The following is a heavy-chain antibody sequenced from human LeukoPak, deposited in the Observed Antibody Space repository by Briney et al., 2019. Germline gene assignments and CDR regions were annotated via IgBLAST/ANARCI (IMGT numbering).Heavy chain of an antibody. CDR1: GDSISSGHSY. Sequence: PSETLSLTCSVSGDSISSGHSYWGWIRQSPWKGLEWLGSIYYVGSPYYNPSLNSGRVTISVDTSKNQFSLKLASLTAEDTAVYYCARMTITKRAMDVWGQGTTVTVSS. J-gene: IGHJ6*02. CDR3: ARMTITKRAMDV. D-gene: IGHD5-24*01. V-gene: IGHV4-39*01. CDR2: IYYVGSP.